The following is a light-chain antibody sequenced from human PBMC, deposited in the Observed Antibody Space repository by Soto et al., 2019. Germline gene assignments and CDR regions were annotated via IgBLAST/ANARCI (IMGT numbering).Light chain of an antibody. CDR1: QAVNTR. Sequence: EIVLTQSPATLSSFPGDRVTLSCRASQAVNTRLAWYQHKPGQAPRLLIYLASNRAAGVPARFSGSGSGTDFTLTISSLEPEDFAVYYCQQRSNWAITFGQGTRLEIK. CDR3: QQRSNWAIT. J-gene: IGKJ5*01. CDR2: LAS. V-gene: IGKV3D-11*01.